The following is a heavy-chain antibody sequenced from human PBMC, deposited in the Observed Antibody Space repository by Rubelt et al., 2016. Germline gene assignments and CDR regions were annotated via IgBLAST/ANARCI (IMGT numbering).Heavy chain of an antibody. D-gene: IGHD4-17*01. Sequence: QLVESGGGLVQPGRSLRLSCTASGFAFNDYAMHWVRQAPGKGLEWVSGISWNSGSMAYADSVKGRFTISRDNARSSLHLQMNSLRAEDTALYYCAMTTVNYYYHGMDVWGQGTTVTVSS. J-gene: IGHJ6*02. CDR3: AMTTVNYYYHGMDV. V-gene: IGHV3-9*01. CDR1: GFAFNDYA. CDR2: ISWNSGSM.